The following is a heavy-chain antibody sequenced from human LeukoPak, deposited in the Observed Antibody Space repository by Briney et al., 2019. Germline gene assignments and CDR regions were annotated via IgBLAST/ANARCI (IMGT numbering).Heavy chain of an antibody. D-gene: IGHD5-18*01. V-gene: IGHV4-59*01. CDR2: IYYSGST. Sequence: PSETLSLTCTVSGGSISSYYWSWIRQPPGKGLEWIGYIYYSGSTNYNPSLKSRVTISVDTSKNQFSLKLSSVTAADTAVYYCERQSYGYSSYPKDWGQGTLVTVSS. CDR1: GGSISSYY. J-gene: IGHJ4*02. CDR3: ERQSYGYSSYPKD.